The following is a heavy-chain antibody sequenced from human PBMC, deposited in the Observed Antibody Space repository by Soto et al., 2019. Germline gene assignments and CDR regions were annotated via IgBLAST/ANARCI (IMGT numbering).Heavy chain of an antibody. CDR3: ASGTIGTTRVTQYYYYYGVDV. Sequence: RGESLKISCKGSGYSFANSWITWVRQMPGKGLEWMGRIDPSDSYTNYSPSFQGHVTISADKSVSTAYLEWSSLKASDTAMYYCASGTIGTTRVTQYYYYYGVDVWGQGTTVTVSS. CDR1: GYSFANSW. D-gene: IGHD1-1*01. CDR2: IDPSDSYT. J-gene: IGHJ6*02. V-gene: IGHV5-10-1*01.